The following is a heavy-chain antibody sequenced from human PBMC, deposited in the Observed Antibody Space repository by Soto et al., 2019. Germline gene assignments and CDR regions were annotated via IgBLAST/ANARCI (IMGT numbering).Heavy chain of an antibody. Sequence: ASLKVSCKASGYTFTGYYMHWVRQATGQGLEWMEWINPNSGGTNYAQKFQGRVTMTRDTSISTAYMELSRLRSDDTAVYYCACEPGVTATLARTNWFDPWRQGTLFTVS. J-gene: IGHJ5*02. CDR1: GYTFTGYY. CDR3: ACEPGVTATLARTNWFDP. V-gene: IGHV1-2*02. D-gene: IGHD2-21*02. CDR2: INPNSGGT.